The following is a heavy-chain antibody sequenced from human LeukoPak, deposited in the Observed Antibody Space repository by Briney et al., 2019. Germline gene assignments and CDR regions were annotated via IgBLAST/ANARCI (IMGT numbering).Heavy chain of an antibody. D-gene: IGHD3-16*01. CDR1: GFSLSTSRMC. CDR3: ARFHRYLGVSLDY. CDR2: IDWDDDK. J-gene: IGHJ4*02. V-gene: IGHV2-70*17. Sequence: SGPTLVNPTQTLTLTCTFSGFSLSTSRMCVSWIRQPPGKALEWLARIDWDDDKFYSTSLKTRLTISKDTPKNQVVLTRTNMDPVDTATYYCARFHRYLGVSLDYWAQGTLVTVSS.